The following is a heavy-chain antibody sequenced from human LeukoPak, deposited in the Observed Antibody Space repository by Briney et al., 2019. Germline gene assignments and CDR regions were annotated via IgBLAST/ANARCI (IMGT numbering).Heavy chain of an antibody. D-gene: IGHD2-15*01. CDR1: GDSISSSAYY. V-gene: IGHV4-39*07. CDR3: ARDSRYCSGGNCHLRFDY. Sequence: SETLSLTCSVSGDSISSSAYYWGWIRQPPGKGLEWIGSVSYRGGSYYNPSLKTRVTMSVDTSKNQFSLRLSSVTAADTAVYFCARDSRYCSGGNCHLRFDYWGQGTLVTVSS. CDR2: VSYRGGS. J-gene: IGHJ4*02.